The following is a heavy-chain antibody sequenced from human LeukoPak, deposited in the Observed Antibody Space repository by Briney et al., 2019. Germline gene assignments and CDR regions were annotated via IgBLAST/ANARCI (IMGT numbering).Heavy chain of an antibody. Sequence: GGSLRLSCSAPGSTITSYAMHWVRQAPGKGLEYVSALSSNGEIKFYADSVKGRFTISRDSSKNTLDLQMSSLRAEDTALYYCVKTYSGTYYDFWGQGTLVTVSS. J-gene: IGHJ4*02. CDR2: LSSNGEIK. CDR3: VKTYSGTYYDF. V-gene: IGHV3-64D*06. CDR1: GSTITSYA. D-gene: IGHD1-26*01.